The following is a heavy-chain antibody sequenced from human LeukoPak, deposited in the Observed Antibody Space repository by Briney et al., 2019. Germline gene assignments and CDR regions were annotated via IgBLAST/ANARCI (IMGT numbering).Heavy chain of an antibody. J-gene: IGHJ4*02. V-gene: IGHV1-69*13. CDR3: ARAPFYDFWSGSLDY. Sequence: SVKVSCKASGGTFSSYAISWVRQAPGQGLEWMGGIIPIFGTANYAQKFQGRVTITADESTSTAYMELSSLRSEDTAVYYCARAPFYDFWSGSLDYWGQGTLVTVSS. CDR2: IIPIFGTA. CDR1: GGTFSSYA. D-gene: IGHD3-3*01.